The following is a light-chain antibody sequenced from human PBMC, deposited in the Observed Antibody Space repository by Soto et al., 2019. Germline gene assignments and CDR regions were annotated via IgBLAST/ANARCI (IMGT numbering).Light chain of an antibody. CDR3: AAWDDSLRGEV. CDR1: SSNIGSNS. CDR2: RNN. V-gene: IGLV1-47*01. J-gene: IGLJ2*01. Sequence: QSVLSQPPSASGTPGQRVTISCSGNSSNIGSNSGDWYQHLPGTAPKLLIYRNNQRPSGVPDRFSGSKSGTSVSLVISGLRSEDEADYHCAAWDDSLRGEVFGGGTKVTVL.